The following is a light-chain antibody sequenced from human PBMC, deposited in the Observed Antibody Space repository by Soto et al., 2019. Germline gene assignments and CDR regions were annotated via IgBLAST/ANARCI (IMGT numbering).Light chain of an antibody. J-gene: IGKJ1*01. CDR2: DAS. Sequence: EFVLTQSPGTLSLSPGEIATLSCRASQTVRNNYLAWYQQKPGQAPRLLIYDASSRATGIPDRFSGGGSGTDFTLTISRLEPEDFALYYCQHYAGGSRITFGQGTKVDIK. V-gene: IGKV3-20*01. CDR3: QHYAGGSRIT. CDR1: QTVRNNY.